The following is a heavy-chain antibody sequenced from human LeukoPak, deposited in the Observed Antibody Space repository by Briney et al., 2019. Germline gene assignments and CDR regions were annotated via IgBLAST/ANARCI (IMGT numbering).Heavy chain of an antibody. CDR2: IYYSGST. CDR1: GGSISSYY. V-gene: IGHV4-59*12. Sequence: SETLSLTCTVSGGSISSYYWSWIRQPPGKGLEWIGYIYYSGSTNYNPSLKSRVTISVDTSKNQFFLHLNSVTPEDTALYYCARWGHQERTFDMWGQGTMVTVSS. J-gene: IGHJ3*02. D-gene: IGHD3-16*01. CDR3: ARWGHQERTFDM.